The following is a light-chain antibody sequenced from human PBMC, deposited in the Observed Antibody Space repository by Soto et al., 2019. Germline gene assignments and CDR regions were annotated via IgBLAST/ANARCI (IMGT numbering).Light chain of an antibody. Sequence: EIVMTQSPATLSVSPGDRATLSWRASQSVISSSAWYQQIPGQAPRLLIYDASTRATGIPARFGGSGSGTEFTLTISSLQSEDFAVYYCQQYNNWPPLTFGGGTKVELK. CDR2: DAS. CDR3: QQYNNWPPLT. V-gene: IGKV3-15*01. J-gene: IGKJ4*01. CDR1: QSVISS.